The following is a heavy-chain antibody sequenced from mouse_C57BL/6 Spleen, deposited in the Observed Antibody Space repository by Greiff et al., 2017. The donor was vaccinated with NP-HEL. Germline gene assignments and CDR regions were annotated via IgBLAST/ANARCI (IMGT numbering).Heavy chain of an antibody. Sequence: VQLQESGPGLVAPSQSLSITCTVSGFSLTSYGVHWVRQPPGKGLEWLVVIWSDGSTTYNSALKSRLSISKDNSKSQVFLKMNSLQTDDTAMYYCARHGGLDDYDGYAMDYWGQGTSVTVSS. CDR1: GFSLTSYG. CDR3: ARHGGLDDYDGYAMDY. CDR2: IWSDGST. D-gene: IGHD2-4*01. V-gene: IGHV2-6-1*01. J-gene: IGHJ4*01.